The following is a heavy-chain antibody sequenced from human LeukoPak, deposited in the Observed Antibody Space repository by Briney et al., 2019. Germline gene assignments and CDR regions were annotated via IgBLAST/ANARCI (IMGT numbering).Heavy chain of an antibody. CDR1: GFTFRTFP. J-gene: IGHJ6*02. D-gene: IGHD6-13*01. CDR2: ISAGGDIT. Sequence: GGSLRLSCAASGFTFRTFPMGWVRQAPGEGLEWVSAISAGGDITFYSDSVRGRFTISRDNSKETLYLQMNSLRAEDTAVYYCANAGRDSSSTISCGMDVWGQGTTVTVSS. V-gene: IGHV3-23*01. CDR3: ANAGRDSSSTISCGMDV.